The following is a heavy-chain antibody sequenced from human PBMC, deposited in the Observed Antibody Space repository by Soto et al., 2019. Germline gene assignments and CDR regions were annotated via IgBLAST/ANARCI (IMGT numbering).Heavy chain of an antibody. CDR1: GASVISTYW. V-gene: IGHV4-4*02. CDR3: ARAKYSIGWYGSYFDY. CDR2: INHRGSA. D-gene: IGHD6-19*01. J-gene: IGHJ4*02. Sequence: SETLSLTCAVSGASVISTYWWSWVRHPPGKGPEWIGEINHRGSANYNPSLKSRVTISVDTSKNQFSLKLSSVTAADTAVYYCARAKYSIGWYGSYFDYWGQGTLVTVSS.